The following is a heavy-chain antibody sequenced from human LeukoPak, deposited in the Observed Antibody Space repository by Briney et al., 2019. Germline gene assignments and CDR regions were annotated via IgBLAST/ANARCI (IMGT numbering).Heavy chain of an antibody. Sequence: KPSETLSLTRAVYGGSFSGYYWSWIRQPPGKGLEWIGEINHSGSTNYNPSLKSRVTISVDTSKNQFSLKLSSVTAADTAVYYCARVKIEGDFWSGYYYITFDYWGQGTLVTVSS. CDR2: INHSGST. J-gene: IGHJ4*02. CDR3: ARVKIEGDFWSGYYYITFDY. V-gene: IGHV4-34*01. CDR1: GGSFSGYY. D-gene: IGHD3-3*01.